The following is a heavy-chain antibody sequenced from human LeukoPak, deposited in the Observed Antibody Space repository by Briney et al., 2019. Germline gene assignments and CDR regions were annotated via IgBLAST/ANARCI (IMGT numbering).Heavy chain of an antibody. Sequence: PGGSLRLSCAASGFTFSSYGMSWVRQAPGKGLEWVSAIGGGGIGTYYADSVKGRFTISRDNSKTTLYLQMNSLRAEDTAVYYCAKGYSGYDSDFDYWGQGTLVTVSS. J-gene: IGHJ4*02. D-gene: IGHD5-12*01. CDR1: GFTFSSYG. CDR2: IGGGGIGT. CDR3: AKGYSGYDSDFDY. V-gene: IGHV3-23*01.